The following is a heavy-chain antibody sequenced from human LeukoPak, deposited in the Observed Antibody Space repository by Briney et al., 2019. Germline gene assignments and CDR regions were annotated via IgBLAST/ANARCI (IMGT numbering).Heavy chain of an antibody. D-gene: IGHD1-26*01. V-gene: IGHV3-20*04. CDR2: INWIGGSA. Sequence: SGGSLRLSCAASGFTFADYGMSWVRQAPGKGLGWVSGINWIGGSAGYADSVRGGFTISRGNTKNSLYLRINSLRAEDTALYYCARVGSGSYPTYYYYYYMAVWAKGTTVTVSS. J-gene: IGHJ6*03. CDR3: ARVGSGSYPTYYYYYYMAV. CDR1: GFTFADYG.